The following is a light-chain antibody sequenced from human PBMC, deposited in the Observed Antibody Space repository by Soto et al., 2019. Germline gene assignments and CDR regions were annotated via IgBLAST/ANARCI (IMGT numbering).Light chain of an antibody. CDR2: AAS. J-gene: IGKJ3*01. Sequence: DIQMTQSPSSMSASVGDRVTITCRASQSISSYLNWYQQKPGKAPKLLIYAASCLQSGVPSRFSGSGSGTDFTLTISSLQPEDFASYYCQQSYGTPLFTFCLGTKVDIK. V-gene: IGKV1-39*01. CDR1: QSISSY. CDR3: QQSYGTPLFT.